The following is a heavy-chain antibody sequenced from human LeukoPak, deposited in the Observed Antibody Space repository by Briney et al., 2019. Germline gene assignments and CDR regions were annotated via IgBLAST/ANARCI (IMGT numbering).Heavy chain of an antibody. D-gene: IGHD3-10*01. CDR2: SHYTGNT. Sequence: SETLSLTCAVSGGSISNYYWSWSRQPPRTGLEWIGCSHYTGNTNHNPSLTSRVTISVDTSKNQFALRLSSVTAADTAVDYCARRGNFDYWGQGTLVTVSS. CDR3: ARRGNFDY. CDR1: GGSISNYY. J-gene: IGHJ4*02. V-gene: IGHV4-59*12.